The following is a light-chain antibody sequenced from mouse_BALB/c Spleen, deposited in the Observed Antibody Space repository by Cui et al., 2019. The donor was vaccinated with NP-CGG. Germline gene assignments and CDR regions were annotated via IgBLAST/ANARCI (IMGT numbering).Light chain of an antibody. J-gene: IGLJ1*01. V-gene: IGLV1*01. CDR3: ALWYSNHWV. Sequence: QAVVTQESALTTSPGETVTLTCRSSTGAVTTSNYANWVQEKPDHLFTGPIGGTNNRAPGVPARFSGSLIGDEAALTITGAQTEDEAIYFCALWYSNHWVFGGGTKLTVL. CDR1: TGAVTTSNY. CDR2: GTN.